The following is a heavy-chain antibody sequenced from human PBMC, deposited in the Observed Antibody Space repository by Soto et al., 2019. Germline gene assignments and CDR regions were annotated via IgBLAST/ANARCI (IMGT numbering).Heavy chain of an antibody. CDR1: GFTFSSYW. J-gene: IGHJ6*02. V-gene: IGHV3-7*01. Sequence: GGSLRLSCAASGFTFSSYWMSWVRQAPGKGLEWVANIKQDGSEKYYVDSVKGRFTISRDNAKNSLYLQMNSLRAEDTAVYYCARGGGFYDISGYYNFYAMDVWGQGTTVTVSS. D-gene: IGHD3-22*01. CDR2: IKQDGSEK. CDR3: ARGGGFYDISGYYNFYAMDV.